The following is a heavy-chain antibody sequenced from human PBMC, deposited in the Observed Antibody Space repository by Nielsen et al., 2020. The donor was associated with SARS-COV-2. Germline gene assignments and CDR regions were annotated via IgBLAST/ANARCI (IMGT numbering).Heavy chain of an antibody. Sequence: GGSLRLSCAASGFTFRSYDMHWVRQTAGKGLEWISAIGSAGDTYSPDSVKGRFTISRENAKNSLYLQMNSLRAGDTAVYYCARGLSRRYCGGASCVEFDYWGQGTLVTVSS. CDR3: ARGLSRRYCGGASCVEFDY. V-gene: IGHV3-13*01. CDR1: GFTFRSYD. CDR2: IGSAGDT. J-gene: IGHJ4*02. D-gene: IGHD2-21*01.